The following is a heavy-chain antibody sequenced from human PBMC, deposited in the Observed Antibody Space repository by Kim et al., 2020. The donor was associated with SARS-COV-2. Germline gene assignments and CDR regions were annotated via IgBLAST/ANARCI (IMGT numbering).Heavy chain of an antibody. CDR2: ISSSSSYI. J-gene: IGHJ6*04. D-gene: IGHD3-3*01. CDR1: GFTFSSYS. V-gene: IGHV3-21*01. Sequence: GGSLRLSCAASGFTFSSYSMNWVRQAPGKGLEWVSSISSSSSYIYYADSVKGRFTISRDNAKNSLYLQMNSLRAEDTAMYYCARDGVITSFGVVTADYSRGVWGRGTTLTVSS. CDR3: ARDGVITSFGVVTADYSRGV.